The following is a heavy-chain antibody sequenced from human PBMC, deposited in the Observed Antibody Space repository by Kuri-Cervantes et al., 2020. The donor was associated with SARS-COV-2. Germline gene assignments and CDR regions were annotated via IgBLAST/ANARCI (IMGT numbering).Heavy chain of an antibody. D-gene: IGHD3-10*01. V-gene: IGHV1-18*01. Sequence: ASVKVSCKASGYTFTSYGISWVRQAPGQGLEWMGWISAYNGNTNYAQKLQGRVTMTTDTSTSTAYMELRSLRSDDTAVYYCARYGFRMVRGANPESYYFDYWGRGTLVTVSS. CDR2: ISAYNGNT. J-gene: IGHJ4*02. CDR1: GYTFTSYG. CDR3: ARYGFRMVRGANPESYYFDY.